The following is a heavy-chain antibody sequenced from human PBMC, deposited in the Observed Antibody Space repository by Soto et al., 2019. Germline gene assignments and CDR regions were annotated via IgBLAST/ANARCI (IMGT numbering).Heavy chain of an antibody. J-gene: IGHJ4*02. V-gene: IGHV5-51*01. CDR2: IYPSNSET. CDR3: ARQAYHYDTYSFGY. D-gene: IGHD3-22*01. CDR1: GYTFTSYW. Sequence: GESLKISCKASGYTFTSYWIGWVRQMPGKGLEWMGIIYPSNSETRFSPSFQGQVTLSADKSIFTAYLQWSSLRASDTAIYYCARQAYHYDTYSFGYWGQGTLVTVSS.